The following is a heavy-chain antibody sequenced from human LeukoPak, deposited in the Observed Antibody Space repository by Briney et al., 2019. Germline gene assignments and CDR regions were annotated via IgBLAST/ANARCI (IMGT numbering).Heavy chain of an antibody. CDR3: AKDITPHWEDYDSSGFDY. CDR2: ISWDGGST. J-gene: IGHJ4*02. Sequence: PGGSLRLSCAASRFTFSSYWMSWVRQAPGKGLEWVSLISWDGGSTYYADSVKGRFTISRDNSKNSLYLQMNSLRAEDTALYYCAKDITPHWEDYDSSGFDYWGQGTLVTVSS. D-gene: IGHD3-22*01. CDR1: RFTFSSYW. V-gene: IGHV3-43D*03.